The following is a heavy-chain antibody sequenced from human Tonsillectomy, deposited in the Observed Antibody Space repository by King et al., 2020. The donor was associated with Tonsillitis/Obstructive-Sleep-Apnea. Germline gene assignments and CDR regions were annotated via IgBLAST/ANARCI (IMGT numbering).Heavy chain of an antibody. CDR2: IYHSGST. CDR3: ARTVGRYLDP. Sequence: VQLQESGPGLVEPSGTLSLTCAGSGGSINNDYMCTWIRQPPGKGLQWIGEIYHSGSTNYNPSLESRVTISLDKSKNQFSLKLISVTAADTAIYYCARTVGRYLDPWGQGTLVTVSS. J-gene: IGHJ5*02. D-gene: IGHD4-11*01. CDR1: GGSINNDYM. V-gene: IGHV4-4*02.